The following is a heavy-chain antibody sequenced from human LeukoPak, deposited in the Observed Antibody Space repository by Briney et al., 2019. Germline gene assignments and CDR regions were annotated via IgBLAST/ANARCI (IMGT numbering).Heavy chain of an antibody. J-gene: IGHJ4*02. D-gene: IGHD3-16*01. Sequence: QSGGSLRLSCAASGFTFSSYWMHWVRQAPGKGLVWVSRINSAGRSTSYADSVKGRFTISRDNSKNTLYLQMNSLRAEDAAVYYCARAQMRGGVFDYWGQGTLVTVSS. V-gene: IGHV3-74*01. CDR1: GFTFSSYW. CDR3: ARAQMRGGVFDY. CDR2: INSAGRST.